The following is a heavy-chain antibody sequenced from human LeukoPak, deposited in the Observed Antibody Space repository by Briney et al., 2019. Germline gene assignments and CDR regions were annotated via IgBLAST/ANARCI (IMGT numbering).Heavy chain of an antibody. D-gene: IGHD7-27*01. CDR2: ITTSDGNT. V-gene: IGHV3-23*01. CDR3: AKDGGLWVSAHWGDS. J-gene: IGHJ4*02. CDR1: GLTLSNYA. Sequence: PGGSLRLSCAASGLTLSNYAMSWVRQAPGKGLEWVSTITTSDGNTYYVDSVKGRFTVSRDNSKNTLFLQMNSLRAEDTAVYYCAKDGGLWVSAHWGDSWGRGTLVTVSS.